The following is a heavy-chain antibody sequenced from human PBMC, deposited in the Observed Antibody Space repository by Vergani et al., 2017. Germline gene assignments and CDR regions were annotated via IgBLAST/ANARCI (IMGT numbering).Heavy chain of an antibody. CDR2: IYTSGAT. CDR1: GGSFSTGGHS. Sequence: QVQLQESGPGLVKPSQTLSLTCTVSGGSFSTGGHSWTWLRQSAGKGLEWIGRIYTSGATNYNPSLRSRAVMSVDASKKQFSLKLTSVTAADTAIYFCARSESFIFRYFHWDLWGQGTLVTVSS. V-gene: IGHV4-61*02. J-gene: IGHJ4*02. D-gene: IGHD3-9*01. CDR3: ARSESFIFRYFHWDL.